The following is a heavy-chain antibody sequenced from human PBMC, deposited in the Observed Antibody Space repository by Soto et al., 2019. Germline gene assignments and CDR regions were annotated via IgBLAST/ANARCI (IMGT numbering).Heavy chain of an antibody. D-gene: IGHD3-3*01. CDR1: GFTFSDYY. CDR3: ASLTIFGAVIEGMDV. V-gene: IGHV3-11*04. J-gene: IGHJ6*02. Sequence: PGGSLRLSCAASGFTFSDYYMSWIRQAPGKGLEWVSYISSGSSPIYYADSVKGRFTISRDNAKNSLYLQMSSLRDEDTAVYYCASLTIFGAVIEGMDVWGQGTTVTVSS. CDR2: ISSGSSPI.